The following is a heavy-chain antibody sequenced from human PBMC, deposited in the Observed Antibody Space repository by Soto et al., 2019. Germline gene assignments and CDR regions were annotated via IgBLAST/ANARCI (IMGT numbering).Heavy chain of an antibody. CDR3: ARDGDYGDYPNWFDP. J-gene: IGHJ5*02. CDR1: GYTFTSYG. D-gene: IGHD4-17*01. V-gene: IGHV1-18*01. Sequence: GASVKVSCKASGYTFTSYGISWVRQAPGQGLEWIGWISAYNGNTNYAQKLQGRVTMTTDTSTSTAYMELRSLRSDDTAVYYCARDGDYGDYPNWFDPWGQGTLVTVSS. CDR2: ISAYNGNT.